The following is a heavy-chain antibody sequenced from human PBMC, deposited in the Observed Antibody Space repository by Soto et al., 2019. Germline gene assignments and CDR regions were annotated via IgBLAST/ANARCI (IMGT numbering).Heavy chain of an antibody. J-gene: IGHJ4*02. CDR2: ISGSGGTT. Sequence: GSLRLSCAASGFTFKSPAMSWVRQAPGKGLEWVSGISGSGGTTYYADSVKGRFTISRDTSNSTLFLQMNSLRAEDTAVYYCAKSLWFGEFLSYFDKWGQGTLVTVSS. CDR1: GFTFKSPA. V-gene: IGHV3-23*01. D-gene: IGHD3-10*01. CDR3: AKSLWFGEFLSYFDK.